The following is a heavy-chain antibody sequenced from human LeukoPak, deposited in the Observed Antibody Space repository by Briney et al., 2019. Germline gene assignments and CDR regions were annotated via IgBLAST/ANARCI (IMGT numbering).Heavy chain of an antibody. CDR1: GGSISRGGYY. D-gene: IGHD3-3*01. V-gene: IGHV4-61*02. J-gene: IGHJ4*02. Sequence: PSQTLSLTCTVSGGSISRGGYYWSWIRQHPGKGLEWIGRIYTSGSTNYSPSLKSRVTISVDTSKNQFSLKLSSVTAADTAVYYCARADFWSGSPAYWGQGTLVTVSS. CDR2: IYTSGST. CDR3: ARADFWSGSPAY.